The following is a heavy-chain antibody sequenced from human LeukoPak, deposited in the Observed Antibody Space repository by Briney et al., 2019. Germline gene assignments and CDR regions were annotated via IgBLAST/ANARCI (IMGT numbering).Heavy chain of an antibody. D-gene: IGHD4-17*01. Sequence: SETLSLTCTVSGGSISSYYWSWIRQPPGKGLEWLGNIYYSGSTNYNPSLKSRVTISVDTSKNQFSLKLSSVTAADTAVYYCARDGTVTNGPFDHWGQGTLDTVSS. CDR1: GGSISSYY. V-gene: IGHV4-59*01. CDR3: ARDGTVTNGPFDH. J-gene: IGHJ4*02. CDR2: IYYSGST.